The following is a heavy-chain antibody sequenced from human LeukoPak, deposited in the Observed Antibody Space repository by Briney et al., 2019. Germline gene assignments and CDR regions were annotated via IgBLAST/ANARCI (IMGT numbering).Heavy chain of an antibody. CDR3: AKGGATVIDY. J-gene: IGHJ4*02. V-gene: IGHV3-74*01. CDR1: GFTFRNYW. D-gene: IGHD4-17*01. Sequence: GGSLRLSCAASGFTFRNYWMHWVRQAPGKGLVWVSRINSDGSSTTSADSVKGRFTISRDNAKNTLYLQMNSLRAEDTAVYYCAKGGATVIDYWGQGTLVTVSS. CDR2: INSDGSST.